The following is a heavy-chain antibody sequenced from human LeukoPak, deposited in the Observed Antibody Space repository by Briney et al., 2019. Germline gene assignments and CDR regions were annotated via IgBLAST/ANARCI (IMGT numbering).Heavy chain of an antibody. D-gene: IGHD2-2*01. CDR2: ISGSGFTT. CDR3: ARDYQPLLYYMDV. Sequence: GGSLRLSCAASGFTFSNYAMSWVRQSPGKGLEWVSTISGSGFTTYYADSVKGRFTISRDNSKNTLYLQMNSLRAEDTAVYYCARDYQPLLYYMDVWGKGTTVTVSS. V-gene: IGHV3-23*01. J-gene: IGHJ6*03. CDR1: GFTFSNYA.